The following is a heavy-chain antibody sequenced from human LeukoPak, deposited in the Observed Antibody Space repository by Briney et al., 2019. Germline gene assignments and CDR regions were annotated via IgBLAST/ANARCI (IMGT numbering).Heavy chain of an antibody. CDR2: LSGSGGST. CDR3: AKATKNWGSGDYFDY. D-gene: IGHD7-27*01. J-gene: IGHJ4*02. V-gene: IGHV3-23*01. Sequence: GGSLRLSCAASGFTFSSYAMSWVRQAPGKGLDWVSALSGSGGSTYYADSVKGQFTISRDNSKNTLYMQMNSLRAEDTAVYYCAKATKNWGSGDYFDYWGQGTLVTVSS. CDR1: GFTFSSYA.